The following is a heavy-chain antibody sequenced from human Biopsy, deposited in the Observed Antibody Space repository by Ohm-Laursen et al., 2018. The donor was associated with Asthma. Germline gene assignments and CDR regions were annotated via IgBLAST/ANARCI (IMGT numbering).Heavy chain of an antibody. CDR3: ATVYDSRRPDAFDV. CDR1: GFTFGDYW. V-gene: IGHV3-7*01. J-gene: IGHJ3*01. Sequence: SLRLSCAASGFTFGDYWMSWVRQVPGKGLEWVANIKHDGTEKNHVDSLKGRFTISRDDAKNSLYLQMDSPRAEDTGTYYCATVYDSRRPDAFDVWGQETLVTVSS. CDR2: IKHDGTEK. D-gene: IGHD3-22*01.